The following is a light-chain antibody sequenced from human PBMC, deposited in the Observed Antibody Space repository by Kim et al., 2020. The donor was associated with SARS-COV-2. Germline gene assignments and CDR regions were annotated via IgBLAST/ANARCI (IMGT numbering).Light chain of an antibody. CDR3: QQSYITPCT. Sequence: ASVGDRVTITCRTTQSISSHLNWYQQTPGRAPKLLISAASTLQGGVPSRFSGSGSETDFTLTISSLQPEDFATYFCQQSYITPCTFGPGTKVDIK. V-gene: IGKV1-39*01. J-gene: IGKJ3*01. CDR2: AAS. CDR1: QSISSH.